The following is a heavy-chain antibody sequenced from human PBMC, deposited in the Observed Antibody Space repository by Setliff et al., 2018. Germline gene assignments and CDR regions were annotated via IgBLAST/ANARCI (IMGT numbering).Heavy chain of an antibody. V-gene: IGHV4-39*01. CDR3: ARLSPYNTGPPFDY. CDR2: IYYSGST. D-gene: IGHD2-8*02. Sequence: KTSETLSLTCTVSGGSISSRNYYWGWIRQPPGKGLEWIGSIYYSGSTYYNPSLESRITISVDTSKNQFSLKLSSVTAADTAVYYCARLSPYNTGPPFDYWGQGTLVTVSS. J-gene: IGHJ4*02. CDR1: GGSISSRNYY.